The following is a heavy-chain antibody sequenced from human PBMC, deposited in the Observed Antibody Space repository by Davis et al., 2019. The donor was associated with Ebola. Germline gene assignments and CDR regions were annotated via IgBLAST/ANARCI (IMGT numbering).Heavy chain of an antibody. CDR3: ARDDKVMHFDF. CDR2: ISLNSGST. D-gene: IGHD3-16*01. J-gene: IGHJ4*02. Sequence: ASVKVSCKASGFTFIDYYLHWVRQAPGQGPEWMGWISLNSGSTKYSHKLQGRVTMTRDTSINTAHMELSGLGSDDTAVYYCARDDKVMHFDFWGQGTLVTVSS. CDR1: GFTFIDYY. V-gene: IGHV1-2*02.